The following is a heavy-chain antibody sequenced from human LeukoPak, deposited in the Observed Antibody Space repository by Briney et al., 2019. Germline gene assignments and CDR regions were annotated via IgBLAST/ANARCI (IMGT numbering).Heavy chain of an antibody. CDR1: AYRFTGYY. Sequence: ASVKISCKSSAYRFTGYYIHWVRQAPGQGLEWMGWINSNSGITNYAQNFQGRVTMTRDTSIATAYIELSRLRSDDTAVYSCARVPYYYGSSGYHFDSWGQGTLVTVSS. V-gene: IGHV1-2*02. D-gene: IGHD3-22*01. CDR2: INSNSGIT. CDR3: ARVPYYYGSSGYHFDS. J-gene: IGHJ4*02.